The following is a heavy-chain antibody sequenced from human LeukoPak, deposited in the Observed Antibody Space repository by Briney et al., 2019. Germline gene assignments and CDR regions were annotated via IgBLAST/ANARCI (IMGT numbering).Heavy chain of an antibody. Sequence: GGSLRLSCAASGFTFSSYAMHWVRQAPGKGLEWVAFIQYDGSNKYYADSVKGRFTISRDNAKNTLYLQMNSLRAEDTAVYYCARGTSSGWYGLDYWGQGTLVTVSS. V-gene: IGHV3-30*02. J-gene: IGHJ4*02. CDR2: IQYDGSNK. D-gene: IGHD6-19*01. CDR1: GFTFSSYA. CDR3: ARGTSSGWYGLDY.